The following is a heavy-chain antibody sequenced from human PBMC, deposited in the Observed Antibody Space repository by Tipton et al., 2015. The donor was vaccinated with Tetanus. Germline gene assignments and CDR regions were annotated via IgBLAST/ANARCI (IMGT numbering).Heavy chain of an antibody. V-gene: IGHV4-59*01. CDR3: ARDAGDSGY. CDR1: GGSMSTYY. Sequence: TLSLTCTVSGGSMSTYYWSWIRQPPGKGLEWLAYVSSSGATNSNYYLKSRITISRDTSKNQFSLKLASVTAADTAVYYCARDAGDSGYWGQEALVTVSS. D-gene: IGHD2-21*02. CDR2: VSSSGAT. J-gene: IGHJ4*02.